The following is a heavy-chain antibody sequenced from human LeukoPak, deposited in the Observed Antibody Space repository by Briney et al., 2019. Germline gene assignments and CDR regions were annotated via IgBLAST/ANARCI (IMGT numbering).Heavy chain of an antibody. Sequence: PGGSLRLSCAASGFTVSSTYMSWVRQAPGKGLEWVSVIYNDGSTYYADSVRGRFTISRDNSKNMLYLQVNSLRVEDTAVYHCARDRVFDPWGQGTLVAVSS. CDR1: GFTVSSTY. CDR3: ARDRVFDP. J-gene: IGHJ5*02. CDR2: IYNDGST. V-gene: IGHV3-53*01.